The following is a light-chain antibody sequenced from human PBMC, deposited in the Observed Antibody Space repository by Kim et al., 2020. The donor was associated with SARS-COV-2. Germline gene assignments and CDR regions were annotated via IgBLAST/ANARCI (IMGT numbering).Light chain of an antibody. CDR2: SNH. CDR1: SSNIGSNT. CDR3: AAWDDSLNGVV. Sequence: ELTQPPSASGTPGQRVTISCSGSSSNIGSNTISWYQHLPGTAPKLLIYSNHQRPSGVPDRFSGSKSGTSASLAISGLQSEDEGDYYCAAWDDSLNGVVFGRGTQLTVL. V-gene: IGLV1-44*01. J-gene: IGLJ2*01.